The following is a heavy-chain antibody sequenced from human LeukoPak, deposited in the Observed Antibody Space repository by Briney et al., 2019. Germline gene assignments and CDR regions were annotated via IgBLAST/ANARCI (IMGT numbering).Heavy chain of an antibody. D-gene: IGHD4-17*01. V-gene: IGHV1-69*01. Sequence: SVKVSCKASGGTFSSYAISWVRQAPGQGLEWMGGIIPIFGTANYAQKFQGRVTITADESTSTAYMELSSLRSEDTAVYYCARDRVSYGDYVFYFDYWGQGTLVTVSS. CDR1: GGTFSSYA. CDR3: ARDRVSYGDYVFYFDY. CDR2: IIPIFGTA. J-gene: IGHJ4*02.